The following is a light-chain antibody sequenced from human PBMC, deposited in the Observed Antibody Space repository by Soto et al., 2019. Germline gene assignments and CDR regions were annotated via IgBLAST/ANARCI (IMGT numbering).Light chain of an antibody. V-gene: IGLV2-14*01. CDR2: EVN. J-gene: IGLJ1*01. CDR3: SSYTSSSTYV. Sequence: QSVLTQPASVSGSPGQSITISCTGTSSDVGGYNYVSWYQHHPGKAPQLMIYEVNNRPSGVSNRFSGSKSGNTASLTISGLQDEDEADYYCSSYTSSSTYVFGSGTKLTVL. CDR1: SSDVGGYNY.